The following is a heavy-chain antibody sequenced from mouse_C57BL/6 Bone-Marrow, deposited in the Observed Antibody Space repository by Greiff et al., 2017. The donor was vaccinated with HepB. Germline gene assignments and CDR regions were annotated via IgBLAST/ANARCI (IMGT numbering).Heavy chain of an antibody. CDR3: ARSDYGSSPHWYFDV. J-gene: IGHJ1*03. Sequence: QVQLQQSGPELVKPGASVKISCKASGYTFTDYYINWVKQRPGQGLEWIGWIFPGSGSTYYNEKFKGKATLTVDKSSSTAYMLLSSLTSEDSAVYFCARSDYGSSPHWYFDVWGTGTTVTVSS. CDR1: GYTFTDYY. V-gene: IGHV1-75*01. CDR2: IFPGSGST. D-gene: IGHD1-1*01.